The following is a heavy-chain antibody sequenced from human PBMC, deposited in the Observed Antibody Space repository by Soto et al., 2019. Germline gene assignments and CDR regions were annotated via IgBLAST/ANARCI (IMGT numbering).Heavy chain of an antibody. D-gene: IGHD6-13*01. Sequence: TSETLSLTCTVSGGSISSNYWSWIRQPPGKGLEWIGYLYNSGSTNYNPSLKSQVAISVDTSKNQFSLKLTSVTAADTAMYYCTRGSSWYDVDWFDPWGPGTLVTVSS. CDR2: LYNSGST. CDR1: GGSISSNY. J-gene: IGHJ5*02. V-gene: IGHV4-59*01. CDR3: TRGSSWYDVDWFDP.